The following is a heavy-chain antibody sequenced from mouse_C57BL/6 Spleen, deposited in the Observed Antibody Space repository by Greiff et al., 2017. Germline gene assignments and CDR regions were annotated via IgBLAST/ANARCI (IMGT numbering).Heavy chain of an antibody. CDR1: GYTFTSYW. Sequence: VQLQQPGAELVKPGASVKMSCKASGYTFTSYWITWVKQRPGQGLEWIGDIYPGSGSTNYNEKFKSKATLTVDTSSSTAYMQLSSLTSEDSAVYYCARSIYYDYDGLAYWGQGTLVTVSA. CDR3: ARSIYYDYDGLAY. J-gene: IGHJ3*01. D-gene: IGHD2-4*01. V-gene: IGHV1-55*01. CDR2: IYPGSGST.